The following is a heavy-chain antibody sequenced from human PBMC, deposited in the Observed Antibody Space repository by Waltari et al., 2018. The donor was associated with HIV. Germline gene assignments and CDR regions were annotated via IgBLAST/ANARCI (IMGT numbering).Heavy chain of an antibody. CDR1: EFTLGSYW. D-gene: IGHD6-19*01. CDR3: ARAQWLVQNHGAFDI. CDR2: ISSHGTNT. J-gene: IGHJ3*02. V-gene: IGHV3-74*01. Sequence: EVQLVESGGGLVQPGGSLRLSCAASEFTLGSYWMHWVRRVPGKGLVWVSRISSHGTNTNYADSVKGRFTISRDNARNTLYLQMNSLRAEDTAVYYCARAQWLVQNHGAFDIWGQGTMVTVSS.